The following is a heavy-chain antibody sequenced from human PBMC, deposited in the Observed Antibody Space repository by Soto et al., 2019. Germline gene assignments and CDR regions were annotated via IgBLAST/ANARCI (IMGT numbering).Heavy chain of an antibody. D-gene: IGHD3-10*01. J-gene: IGHJ6*04. CDR1: GDIFSNYT. CDR3: ARVKTDSGSYEGDDSRDV. Sequence: QVQLVQSGAEVKKPGSSVRVSCKASGDIFSNYTISWVRQSPGQGREWMGRISPILDVANYPLRFQGRVTITADKSTSTVYMDLSSLRSEDTAIYYCARVKTDSGSYEGDDSRDVWGKGTTVTVSS. V-gene: IGHV1-69*02. CDR2: ISPILDVA.